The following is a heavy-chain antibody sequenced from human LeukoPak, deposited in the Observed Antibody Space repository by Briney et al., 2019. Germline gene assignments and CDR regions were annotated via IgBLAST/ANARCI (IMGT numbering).Heavy chain of an antibody. CDR2: ISNDGSNK. J-gene: IGHJ6*02. CDR3: ARAGIRSSSPVYYYYGMDV. D-gene: IGHD6-13*01. V-gene: IGHV3-30*04. CDR1: GFTFSSYA. Sequence: GGSLRLSCAASGFTFSSYALHRVRQAPGKGLEWVAVISNDGSNKYNADSVKGRFTISRDNSKNTLYMQMNSLRTEDTAMYYCARAGIRSSSPVYYYYGMDVWGQGTTVTVSS.